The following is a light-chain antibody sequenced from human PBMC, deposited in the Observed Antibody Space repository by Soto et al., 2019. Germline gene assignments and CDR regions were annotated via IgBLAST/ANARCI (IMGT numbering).Light chain of an antibody. CDR3: ATWDDSVNGWV. Sequence: QSVLTQPPSASGTPGQTVTISCSGSTSNIGSHYVHWYQQLPGTAPKLLIHRINQRPSGVPDRFSGSKSGTSASLAISGLRSEDEADYYWATWDDSVNGWVCGGGTKLTVL. J-gene: IGLJ3*02. V-gene: IGLV1-47*01. CDR2: RIN. CDR1: TSNIGSHY.